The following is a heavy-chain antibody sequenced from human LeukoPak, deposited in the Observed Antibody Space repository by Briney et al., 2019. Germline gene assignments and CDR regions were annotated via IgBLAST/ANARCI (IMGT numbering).Heavy chain of an antibody. CDR3: AKHSGTYSRAFDV. CDR2: ISGSAGST. D-gene: IGHD1-26*01. J-gene: IGHJ3*01. V-gene: IGHV3-23*01. CDR1: GFTFSNYA. Sequence: GGSLRLSCSASGFTFSNYAMYWVRQAPGKGLEWVSTISGSAGSTYYADSVKGRFTISRDNSRNTMYLQMNSLRGEDTAVYYCAKHSGTYSRAFDVWGQGTMVTVSS.